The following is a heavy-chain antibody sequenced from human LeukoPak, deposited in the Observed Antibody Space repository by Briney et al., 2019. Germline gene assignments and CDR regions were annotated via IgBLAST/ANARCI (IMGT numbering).Heavy chain of an antibody. Sequence: ASVKVSCKASGYTFTSYAMNWVRQAPGQGLEWMGWINTNTGNPTYAQGFTGRFVFSLDTSVSTAYLQISSLKAEDTAVYYCARDGYSSSWYEPNVGPPKYYYYMDVWGKGTTVTISS. CDR2: INTNTGNP. D-gene: IGHD6-13*01. CDR3: ARDGYSSSWYEPNVGPPKYYYYMDV. CDR1: GYTFTSYA. J-gene: IGHJ6*03. V-gene: IGHV7-4-1*02.